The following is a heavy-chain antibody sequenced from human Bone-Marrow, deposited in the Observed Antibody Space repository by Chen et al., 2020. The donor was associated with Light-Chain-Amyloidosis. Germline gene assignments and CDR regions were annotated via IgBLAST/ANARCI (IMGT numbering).Heavy chain of an antibody. V-gene: IGHV1-2*02. D-gene: IGHD3-3*02. Sequence: QVQLVQSGAEVKKPGASVKVSCKASGYTFPGYYMHWVRQAPGQGLEWMGWINPNSGGTNYAQKFQGRVTMTRDTSISTAYMELSRLRSDDTAVYYCARSSRQRHFWSGYYNWFDPWGQGTLVTVSS. CDR2: INPNSGGT. J-gene: IGHJ5*02. CDR3: ARSSRQRHFWSGYYNWFDP. CDR1: GYTFPGYY.